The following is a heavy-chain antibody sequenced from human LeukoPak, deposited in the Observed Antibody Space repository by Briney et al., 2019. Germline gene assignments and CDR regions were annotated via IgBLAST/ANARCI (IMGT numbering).Heavy chain of an antibody. CDR3: AVRDGYTRGNDY. J-gene: IGHJ4*02. CDR1: GFTFSNYA. Sequence: PGGSLRLSCAASGFTFSNYAMHWVRQAPGKGLVWVSRINSDGSGTTYADSVKGRFTISRDNAKNTLYLQMNSLRAEDTAVYYCAVRDGYTRGNDYWGQGTLVTVSS. D-gene: IGHD5-24*01. CDR2: INSDGSGT. V-gene: IGHV3-74*01.